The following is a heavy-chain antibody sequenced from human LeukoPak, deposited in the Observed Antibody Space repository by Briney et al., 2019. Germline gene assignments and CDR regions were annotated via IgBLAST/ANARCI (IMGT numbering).Heavy chain of an antibody. D-gene: IGHD5-12*01. CDR1: GGTFSSYA. V-gene: IGHV1-69*04. CDR2: IIPILGVA. Sequence: SVKVSCKASGGTFSSYAISWVRQAPGQGLEWMGRIIPILGVANYAQKFQGRVTITADKSTSTAYMELSSLRSEDTAVYYCARGTLDIVATGDWFDPWGQRTLVTVSS. CDR3: ARGTLDIVATGDWFDP. J-gene: IGHJ5*02.